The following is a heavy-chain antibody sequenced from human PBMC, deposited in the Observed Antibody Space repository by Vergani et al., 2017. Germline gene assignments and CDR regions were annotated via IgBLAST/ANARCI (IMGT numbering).Heavy chain of an antibody. CDR3: VRVGRGDHGDFWSRLGP. CDR2: IYYSGST. D-gene: IGHD3-3*01. V-gene: IGHV4-39*01. Sequence: QLQLQESGPGLVKPSETLSLTCTVSGGSISSSSYYWGWIRQPPGKGLEWIGSIYYSGSTYYNPSLKSRVTISVDTSKNQFSLKLSSVTAADTAVYYCVRVGRGDHGDFWSRLGPWGQGTRVIVSS. J-gene: IGHJ5*02. CDR1: GGSISSSSYY.